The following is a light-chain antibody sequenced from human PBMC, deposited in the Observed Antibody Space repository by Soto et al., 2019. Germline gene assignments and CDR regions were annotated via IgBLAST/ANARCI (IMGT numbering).Light chain of an antibody. Sequence: QLVLTQSSSASASLGASVTLTCTLSSGHGRDAIAWHQQQADKGPRFLMKINSNGSHTKGDGIPDRFSGSSSGAERYLTISSLQSEDEADYYCHAWGTGIEVFGTGTKLTVL. J-gene: IGLJ1*01. V-gene: IGLV4-69*01. CDR3: HAWGTGIEV. CDR2: INSNGSH. CDR1: SGHGRDA.